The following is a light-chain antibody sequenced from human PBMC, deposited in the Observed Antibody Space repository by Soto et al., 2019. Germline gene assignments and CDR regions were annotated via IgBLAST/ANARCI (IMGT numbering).Light chain of an antibody. CDR1: QSVSRRY. CDR3: EQYSTSPRT. Sequence: EIVLTQSPGTLSLSPGERATLSCRASQSVSRRYLAWYQQKPGQAPRLLIYGVSSRATGIPDRFSGSGSETDFSLTINRLEPEDFAVYYCEQYSTSPRTFGQGTKVDIK. CDR2: GVS. J-gene: IGKJ1*01. V-gene: IGKV3-20*01.